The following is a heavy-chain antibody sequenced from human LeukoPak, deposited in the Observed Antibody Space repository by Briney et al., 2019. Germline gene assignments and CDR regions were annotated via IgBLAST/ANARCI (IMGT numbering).Heavy chain of an antibody. D-gene: IGHD2-8*01. J-gene: IGHJ4*02. Sequence: SETLSLTCTVSGGSISSYYWSWIRQPPGKGLEWIGYIYYSGSTNYNPSLKSRVTISVDTSKNQFSLKLSSVTAADTAVYYCAKNGPKGPFVRYFDYWGQGTLITVSS. V-gene: IGHV4-59*01. CDR1: GGSISSYY. CDR3: AKNGPKGPFVRYFDY. CDR2: IYYSGST.